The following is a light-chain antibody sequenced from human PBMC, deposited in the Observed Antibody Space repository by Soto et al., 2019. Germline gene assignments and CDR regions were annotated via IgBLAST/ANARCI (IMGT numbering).Light chain of an antibody. V-gene: IGKV3-20*01. CDR1: QSLSRSY. J-gene: IGKJ2*01. Sequence: EIVLTQSPGTLSLSPGERATLSCRASQSLSRSYLAWYQQKPGQAPRLLIFGASSRATGIPDRFSGSGSGTDFTLTISRLEPEDFAVYYCQQYGGSPTFGQGTTLEIK. CDR3: QQYGGSPT. CDR2: GAS.